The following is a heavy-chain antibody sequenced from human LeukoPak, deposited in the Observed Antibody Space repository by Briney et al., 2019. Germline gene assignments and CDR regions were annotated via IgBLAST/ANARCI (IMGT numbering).Heavy chain of an antibody. V-gene: IGHV4-59*01. Sequence: SETLSLTCAVYGGSFSGYYWSWIRQPPGKGLEWIGYIYYSGSTNYNPSLKSRVTISVDTSKNQFSLKLSSVTAADTAVYYCARDEGEDCSSTSCSGMSWGQGTLVTVSS. D-gene: IGHD2-2*01. CDR2: IYYSGST. J-gene: IGHJ5*02. CDR1: GGSFSGYY. CDR3: ARDEGEDCSSTSCSGMS.